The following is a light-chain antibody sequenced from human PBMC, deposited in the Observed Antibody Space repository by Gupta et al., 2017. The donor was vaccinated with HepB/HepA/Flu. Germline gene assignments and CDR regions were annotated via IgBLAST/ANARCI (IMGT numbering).Light chain of an antibody. CDR2: RNN. Sequence: QAGLPQPPSVSQGLRQTRTLTCTVNSNKVGNHGAAWLQQHQGHPPKLLTYRNNNRPSGISERFSASKSGDTASLTITGLQPDDEADYYCSTWDGSLSGRVFGGGTKLTVL. V-gene: IGLV10-54*04. CDR3: STWDGSLSGRV. CDR1: SNKVGNHG. J-gene: IGLJ2*01.